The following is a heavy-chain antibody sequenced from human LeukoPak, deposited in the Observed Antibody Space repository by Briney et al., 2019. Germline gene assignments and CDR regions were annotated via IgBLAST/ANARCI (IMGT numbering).Heavy chain of an antibody. V-gene: IGHV1-2*02. CDR2: INPNSGGT. J-gene: IGHJ3*02. CDR3: ARDQNGSGSYYHHDAFDI. Sequence: ASVKVSCKASGYTFTGYYMHWVRQAPGQGLEWMGWINPNSGGTNYAQKFQGRVTMTRDTSISTAYMELSRLRSDDTAVYYCARDQNGSGSYYHHDAFDIWGQGTMATVSS. D-gene: IGHD3-10*01. CDR1: GYTFTGYY.